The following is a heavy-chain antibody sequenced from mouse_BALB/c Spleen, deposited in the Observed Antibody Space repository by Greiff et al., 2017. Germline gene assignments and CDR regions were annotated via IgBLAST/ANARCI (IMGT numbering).Heavy chain of an antibody. CDR2: IRSKSNNYAT. V-gene: IGHV10-1*02. CDR1: GFTFNTYA. Sequence: GGGLVQPKGSLKLSCAASGFTFNTYAMNWVRQAPGKGLEWVARIRSKSNNYATYYADSVKDRFTISRDDSQSMLYLQMNNLKTEDTAMYYCVRLGGTDDYWGQGTTLTVSS. CDR3: VRLGGTDDY. J-gene: IGHJ2*01. D-gene: IGHD4-1*01.